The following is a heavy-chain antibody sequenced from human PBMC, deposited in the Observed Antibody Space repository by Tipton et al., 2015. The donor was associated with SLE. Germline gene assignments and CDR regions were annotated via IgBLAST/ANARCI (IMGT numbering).Heavy chain of an antibody. Sequence: TLSLTCAVSGYSISSGYYWGWIRRPPGKGLEWIGSIYGSGNSYYHPSLRSRVTISVDTSKNQFSLKLTSVTAADTAVYYGAHSTIFWVVPHGWFDPWGQGTLVTVSS. CDR2: IYGSGNS. D-gene: IGHD3-3*01. J-gene: IGHJ5*02. CDR1: GYSISSGYY. CDR3: AHSTIFWVVPHGWFDP. V-gene: IGHV4-38-2*01.